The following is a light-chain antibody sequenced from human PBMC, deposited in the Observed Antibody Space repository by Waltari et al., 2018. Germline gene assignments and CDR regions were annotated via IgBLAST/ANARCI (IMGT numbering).Light chain of an antibody. CDR1: SSDVGGYNY. Sequence: QSALTQPPSASGSPGQSVTIPCTGTSSDVGGYNYVSWYQQHPGKAPKLMIYEVNKRPSGVPDRFSGSKSGNTASLTVSGLQAEDEADYYCSSYAGSNDVVFGGGTKLTVL. J-gene: IGLJ2*01. CDR2: EVN. CDR3: SSYAGSNDVV. V-gene: IGLV2-8*01.